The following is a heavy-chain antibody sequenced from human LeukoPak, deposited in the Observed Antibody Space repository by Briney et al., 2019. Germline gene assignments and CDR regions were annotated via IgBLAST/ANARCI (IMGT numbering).Heavy chain of an antibody. CDR3: AREWAGPGPDY. J-gene: IGHJ4*02. CDR2: IKQDGSEK. Sequence: GGSLRLSCAPSGFTFSSYWMSWVRQAPGKGLEWVTNIKQDGSEKYFVDSVKGRFTISRDNAKNSLYLQMNSLRAEDTAVYYCAREWAGPGPDYWGQGTLVTVSS. D-gene: IGHD6-19*01. V-gene: IGHV3-7*04. CDR1: GFTFSSYW.